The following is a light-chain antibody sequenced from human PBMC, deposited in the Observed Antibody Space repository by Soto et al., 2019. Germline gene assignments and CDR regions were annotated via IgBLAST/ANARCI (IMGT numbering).Light chain of an antibody. J-gene: IGKJ1*01. CDR1: QSVSSN. CDR2: GAS. V-gene: IGKV3-15*01. CDR3: QQYNNWPPWT. Sequence: EIVMTQSPATLSVSPGERATLSCRASQSVSSNLAWYQQKPGQAPRLLIYGASTRAPGIPARFSGSGSGTESTLTISSLQSEDFAVYYCQQYNNWPPWTFGQGTKVEIK.